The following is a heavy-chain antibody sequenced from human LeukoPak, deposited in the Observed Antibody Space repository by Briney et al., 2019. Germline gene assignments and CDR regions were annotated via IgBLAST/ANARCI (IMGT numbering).Heavy chain of an antibody. J-gene: IGHJ6*03. V-gene: IGHV4-39*01. CDR1: GDSIRSSSYY. Sequence: SETLSLNCTVSGDSIRSSSYYWGWIRQPPGKELEWIGYIYYTGNSYNNPSLKSRVTISIDTSKNQFSLMLTSVTAADTAVYYCARQFPYYYYMDVWGKGTSVTVS. CDR3: ARQFPYYYYMDV. CDR2: IYYTGNS. D-gene: IGHD2-21*01.